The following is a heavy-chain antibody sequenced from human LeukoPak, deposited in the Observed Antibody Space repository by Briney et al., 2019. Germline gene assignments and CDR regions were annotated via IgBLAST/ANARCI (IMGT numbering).Heavy chain of an antibody. CDR1: GGTFSNYA. V-gene: IGHV1-69*13. CDR2: IIPIFGTA. CDR3: ARPATTVTTWVPEGYYYYMDV. J-gene: IGHJ6*03. D-gene: IGHD4-17*01. Sequence: SVKVSCKASGGTFSNYAISWVRQAPGQGLEWMGGIIPIFGTANYAQKFRGRVTITADESTSTAYMELSSLRSEDTAVYYCARPATTVTTWVPEGYYYYMDVWGKGTTVTISS.